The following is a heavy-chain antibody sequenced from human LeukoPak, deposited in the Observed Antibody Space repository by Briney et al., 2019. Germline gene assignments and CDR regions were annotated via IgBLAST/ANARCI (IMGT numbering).Heavy chain of an antibody. CDR3: AREAQIAAAGLFDY. V-gene: IGHV4-4*02. D-gene: IGHD6-13*01. CDR2: IYHSGST. Sequence: PSETLSLTCAVSGGSISSSNWWSWVRQPPGNGLEWIGEIYHSGSTNYNPSVKSRVTISVDKSKNQFSLKLSSVTAADTAVYYCAREAQIAAAGLFDYWGQGTLVTVSS. J-gene: IGHJ4*02. CDR1: GGSISSSNW.